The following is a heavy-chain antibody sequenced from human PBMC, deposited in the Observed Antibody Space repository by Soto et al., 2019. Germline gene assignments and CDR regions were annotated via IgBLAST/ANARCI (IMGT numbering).Heavy chain of an antibody. Sequence: QVQLVQSGAEVKKPGASVNVSCKASGNTFTRFYIHWVRQAPGQGLEWMGIINPRSGDKTYAEKFQGRITVTRDTSTSTVYMELTSLRYEDTAIYYCARVALSGGGWLDPWGQGTLVTVSS. V-gene: IGHV1-46*01. D-gene: IGHD1-26*01. J-gene: IGHJ5*02. CDR2: INPRSGDK. CDR3: ARVALSGGGWLDP. CDR1: GNTFTRFY.